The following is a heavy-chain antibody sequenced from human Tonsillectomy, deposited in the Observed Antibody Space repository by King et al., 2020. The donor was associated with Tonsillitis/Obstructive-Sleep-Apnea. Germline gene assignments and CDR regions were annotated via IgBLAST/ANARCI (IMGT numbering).Heavy chain of an antibody. CDR2: MSPSFGTT. V-gene: IGHV1-69*01. J-gene: IGHJ3*01. CDR3: AHPRGYGDFRDAFDC. Sequence: VQLVQSGAEVKKSGSSVKVSCKASGGTFISAAISWVRQAPGQGLEWMGGMSPSFGTTKYAQKFQGRVTITADESTSTAYMELSSLRSEDTAVYYCAHPRGYGDFRDAFDCWGQGTMVTVSS. D-gene: IGHD4-17*01. CDR1: GGTFISAA.